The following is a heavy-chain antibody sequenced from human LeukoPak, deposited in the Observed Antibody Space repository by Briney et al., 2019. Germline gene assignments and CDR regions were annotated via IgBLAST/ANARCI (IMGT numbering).Heavy chain of an antibody. V-gene: IGHV3-30*02. CDR2: IRYDGSNK. Sequence: GGSLRLSCAASGFTFSNYGMHWVRQAPGKGLEWVAFIRYDGSNKYSADSVKGRFTISRDNSKKTLYLQMNSLTSEDTAVYYCAKDPDHWGQGTLVTVSS. CDR1: GFTFSNYG. CDR3: AKDPDH. J-gene: IGHJ4*02.